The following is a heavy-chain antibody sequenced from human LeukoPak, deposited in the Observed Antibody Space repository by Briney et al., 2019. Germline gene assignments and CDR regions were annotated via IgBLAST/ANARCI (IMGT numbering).Heavy chain of an antibody. J-gene: IGHJ4*02. CDR3: ARIVGATFPLDY. CDR2: IIPIFGIA. CDR1: GGTFCSYA. D-gene: IGHD1-26*01. V-gene: IGHV1-69*04. Sequence: SVKVSCKASGGTFCSYAISWVRQAPGQGLEWMGRIIPIFGIANYAQKFQGRVTITADKSTSTAYMELSSLRSEDTAVYYCARIVGATFPLDYWGQGTLVTVSS.